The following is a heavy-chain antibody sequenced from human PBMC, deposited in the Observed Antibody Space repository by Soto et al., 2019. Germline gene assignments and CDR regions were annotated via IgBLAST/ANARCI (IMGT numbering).Heavy chain of an antibody. J-gene: IGHJ4*02. CDR1: GFTFSTYA. D-gene: IGHD2-15*01. V-gene: IGHV3-23*01. Sequence: EVRLLESGGGLVQPGGSLRLSCAASGFTFSTYAMSWVRQAQGKVLEWVSGISGRDGSTYYADSVKGRFTISRDKYKNTLYLQRNSLRAEDTAVYYCAKVVSCSGGPCPLYFDYWGQGTLVTVSS. CDR2: ISGRDGST. CDR3: AKVVSCSGGPCPLYFDY.